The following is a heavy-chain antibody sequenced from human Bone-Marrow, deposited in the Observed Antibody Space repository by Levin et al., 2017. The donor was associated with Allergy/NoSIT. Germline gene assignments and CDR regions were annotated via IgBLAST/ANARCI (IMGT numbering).Heavy chain of an antibody. J-gene: IGHJ5*02. V-gene: IGHV1-8*01. CDR1: GYTFTSYN. D-gene: IGHD2/OR15-2a*01. CDR2: INPNSGNT. CDR3: ARGDCYSGSCFGPDWLDP. Sequence: ASVKVSCKTSGYTFTSYNVYWVRQAPGQGLEWMGYINPNSGNTGYAQKFQGRVSMTRNSSISTAYMELSGLKFEDTAIYYCARGDCYSGSCFGPDWLDPWGQGTQVTVSS.